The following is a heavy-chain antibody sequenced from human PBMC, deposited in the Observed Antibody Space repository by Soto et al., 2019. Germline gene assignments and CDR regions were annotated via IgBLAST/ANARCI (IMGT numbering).Heavy chain of an antibody. CDR2: IYYSGST. Sequence: LSLTCTVSVGSVSSGSYYWSWIRQPPGKGLEWIGYIYYSGSTNYNPSLKSRVTISVDTSKNQFSLKLSSVTAADTAVYYCARDFWSGYYNWFDPWGQGTLVTVSS. CDR1: VGSVSSGSYY. V-gene: IGHV4-61*01. CDR3: ARDFWSGYYNWFDP. D-gene: IGHD3-3*01. J-gene: IGHJ5*02.